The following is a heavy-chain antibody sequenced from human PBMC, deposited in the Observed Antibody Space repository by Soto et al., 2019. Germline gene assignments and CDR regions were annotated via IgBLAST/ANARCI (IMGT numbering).Heavy chain of an antibody. J-gene: IGHJ6*02. Sequence: GGSLTFSCEVSGLTFNTTGMHWVRQAPGKGVDWLAVISYDGATQYYGDNVKGRFTIPRDDSKNTLVLHMGRLRAEDTAMYYCATKARVTNYLYYGMDVWGLGTTVTVSS. CDR1: GLTFNTTG. D-gene: IGHD2-21*02. V-gene: IGHV3-30*03. CDR3: ATKARVTNYLYYGMDV. CDR2: ISYDGATQ.